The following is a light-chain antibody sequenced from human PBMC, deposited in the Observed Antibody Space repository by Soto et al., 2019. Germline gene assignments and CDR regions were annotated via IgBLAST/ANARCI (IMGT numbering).Light chain of an antibody. CDR2: AAS. J-gene: IGKJ2*01. Sequence: DIHMTQSPSTLSASVGDRVTITCRASENVSGWLAWFQQKPGKAPKLLISAASTLESGVPSRFSGSGSGTEFTLTISSLQPDDFATYYCQQYSSYLYTFGLGTKVEIK. CDR3: QQYSSYLYT. V-gene: IGKV1-5*01. CDR1: ENVSGW.